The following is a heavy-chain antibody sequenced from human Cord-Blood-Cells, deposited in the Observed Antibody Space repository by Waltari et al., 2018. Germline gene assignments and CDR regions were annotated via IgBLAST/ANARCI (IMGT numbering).Heavy chain of an antibody. Sequence: QVQLQQSGAGLLKPSETLSPTWAAHGGSFSGYYWSWIRQPQGKGLEWIGEINHSRRTNYNPSLKSRVTISADKYKNQFFLKLSSVTAADTAVYYCARKWVKEYCSSTSCNWFDPWGQGTLVTVSS. J-gene: IGHJ5*02. CDR1: GGSFSGYY. D-gene: IGHD2-2*01. V-gene: IGHV4-34*01. CDR3: ARKWVKEYCSSTSCNWFDP. CDR2: INHSRRT.